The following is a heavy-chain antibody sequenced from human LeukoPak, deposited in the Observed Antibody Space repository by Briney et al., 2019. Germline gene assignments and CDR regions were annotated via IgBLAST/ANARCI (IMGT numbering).Heavy chain of an antibody. Sequence: ASVKVSCKASGYTXTKYGITWVRQAPGQGLDWMGWISPYNGNRNYAQKLQDRVTMTTDTSTSTAYMELRSLRSDDTAVYYCARGRGVYASSSTTFDYWGQGTLVTVSS. D-gene: IGHD6-6*01. CDR3: ARGRGVYASSSTTFDY. CDR1: GYTXTKYG. CDR2: ISPYNGNR. V-gene: IGHV1-18*01. J-gene: IGHJ4*02.